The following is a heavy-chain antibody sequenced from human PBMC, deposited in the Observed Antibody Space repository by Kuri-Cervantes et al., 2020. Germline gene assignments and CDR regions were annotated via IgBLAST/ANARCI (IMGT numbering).Heavy chain of an antibody. CDR1: GFTFSSYS. Sequence: GESLKISCAASGFTFSSYSMNWVRQAPGKGLEWVSSISSSSSYIYYADSVKGRFTISRDNAKNSLYLQMNSLRAEDTAVYYCARDSPDLGYCSGGRCYDYYGMDVWGQGTTVTVSS. V-gene: IGHV3-21*01. J-gene: IGHJ6*02. D-gene: IGHD2-15*01. CDR2: ISSSSSYI. CDR3: ARDSPDLGYCSGGRCYDYYGMDV.